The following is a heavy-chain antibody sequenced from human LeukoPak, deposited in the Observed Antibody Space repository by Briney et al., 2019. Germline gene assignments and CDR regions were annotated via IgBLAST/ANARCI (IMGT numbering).Heavy chain of an antibody. CDR3: ARDLVANDAFDI. Sequence: ASVKVSCKASGYTLTGYYMHWVRQAPGQGLEWMGWINPNSGGTNYAQKFQGRVTMTRDTSISTAYMELSRLRSDDTAVYYCARDLVANDAFDIWGQGTVVTVSS. J-gene: IGHJ3*02. V-gene: IGHV1-2*02. D-gene: IGHD2-15*01. CDR2: INPNSGGT. CDR1: GYTLTGYY.